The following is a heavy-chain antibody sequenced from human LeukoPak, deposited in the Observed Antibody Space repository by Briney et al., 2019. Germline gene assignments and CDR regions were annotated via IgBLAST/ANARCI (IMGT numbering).Heavy chain of an antibody. D-gene: IGHD2-2*01. CDR2: ITGSGGDT. J-gene: IGHJ4*02. V-gene: IGHV3-23*01. CDR3: ATGRTIVVVPAAMPDY. CDR1: EFTFSSYA. Sequence: PGGSLRLSCAASEFTFSSYAMSWVRQAPGKGLEWVSAITGSGGDTFHADSVRGRFTISRDNSKNTLYLQMNSLRAEDTAVYYCATGRTIVVVPAAMPDYWGQGTLVTVSS.